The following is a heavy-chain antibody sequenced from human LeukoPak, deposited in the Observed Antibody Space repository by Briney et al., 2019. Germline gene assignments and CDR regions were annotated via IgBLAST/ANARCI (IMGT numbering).Heavy chain of an antibody. J-gene: IGHJ4*02. CDR2: INSNSGDT. Sequence: ASVKVSCKASGYTFTDYYIHWVRQAPGQGLEWMGWINSNSGDTYYAQKFQGRVTVTRDTSITTAYMELSRLRSDDTAVYYCARERHVDNWGQGTLVTVSS. V-gene: IGHV1-2*02. CDR3: ARERHVDN. CDR1: GYTFTDYY.